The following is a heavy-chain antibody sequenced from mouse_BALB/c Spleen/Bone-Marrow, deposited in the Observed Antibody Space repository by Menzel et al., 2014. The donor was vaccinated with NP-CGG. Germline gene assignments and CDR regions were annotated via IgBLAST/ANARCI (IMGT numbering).Heavy chain of an antibody. CDR1: GFIFXYYA. Sequence: DVKLVESGGGLVKPGGSLKLSCAASGFIFXYYAMSWVRQSPEKRLEWVAEISSGGSYTYYPDTVTGRFTISRDNAKNTLYLEMSSLRSEDTAMYYCTRDRGDYWGQGTSVTVSS. CDR3: TRDRGDY. V-gene: IGHV5-9-4*01. D-gene: IGHD3-1*01. J-gene: IGHJ4*01. CDR2: ISSGGSYT.